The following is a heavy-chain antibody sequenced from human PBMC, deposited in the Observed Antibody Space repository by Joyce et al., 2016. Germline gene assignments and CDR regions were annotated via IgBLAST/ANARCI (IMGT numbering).Heavy chain of an antibody. Sequence: QLQLQESGPGLVQPSGTLSLTCTVSGHSLSSNSYYWGWIRQPPGKGRGWVGTLHFNGDTYYNPSLKSRVTISEDTSRNQFSLTLHSVSAADTAVYYCARRVVGVYYFDFWGQGALVTVSS. CDR1: GHSLSSNSYY. CDR3: ARRVVGVYYFDF. CDR2: LHFNGDT. V-gene: IGHV4-39*01. D-gene: IGHD2-8*01. J-gene: IGHJ4*02.